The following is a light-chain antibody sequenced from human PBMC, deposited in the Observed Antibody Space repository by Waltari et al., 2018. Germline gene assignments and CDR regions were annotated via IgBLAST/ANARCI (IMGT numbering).Light chain of an antibody. CDR3: CSYAGRSTWV. V-gene: IGLV2-14*03. CDR2: DVT. J-gene: IGLJ3*02. Sequence: QSALTQPASVSGSPGQSIPISCPGASTDVGDYHYVTWYQQIPGKAPKVIIYDVTKRPSGVSNRFSGSKSGNSASLSISGLQAEDEAHYYCCSYAGRSTWVFGGGTKVTVL. CDR1: STDVGDYHY.